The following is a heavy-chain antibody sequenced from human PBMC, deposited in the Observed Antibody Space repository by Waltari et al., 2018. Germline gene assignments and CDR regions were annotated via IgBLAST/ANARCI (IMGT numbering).Heavy chain of an antibody. J-gene: IGHJ3*02. V-gene: IGHV4-4*02. CDR1: SGSISSSNW. D-gene: IGHD3-22*01. CDR2: IYHSGST. Sequence: QVQLQESGPGLVKPSRTLSLTCVVSSGSISSSNWWNWVRQTPGKGLEWIGKIYHSGSTNYNPSLKSRVTISIDKSRNEFSLKLSSVTAADTAVYYCAKGWRYITMIPPGGRDAFDIWGQGTMVTVSS. CDR3: AKGWRYITMIPPGGRDAFDI.